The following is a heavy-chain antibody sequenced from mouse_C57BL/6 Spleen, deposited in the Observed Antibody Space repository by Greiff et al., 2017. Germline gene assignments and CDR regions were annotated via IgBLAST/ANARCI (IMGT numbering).Heavy chain of an antibody. D-gene: IGHD2-1*01. CDR1: GYTFTSYW. V-gene: IGHV1-69*01. CDR2: IDPSDSYT. J-gene: IGHJ2*01. Sequence: QVQLQQSGAELVMPGASVKLSCKASGYTFTSYWMHWVKQRPGQGLEWIGEIDPSDSYTNYNQKFKGKSTLTVDKSSSTAYMQLSSLTSEDSAVYYCARDGNYGYWGQGTTLTVSS. CDR3: ARDGNYGY.